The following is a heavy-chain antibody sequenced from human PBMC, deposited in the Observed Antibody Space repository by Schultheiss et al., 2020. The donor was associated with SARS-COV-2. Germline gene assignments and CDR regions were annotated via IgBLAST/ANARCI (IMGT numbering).Heavy chain of an antibody. V-gene: IGHV3-30*04. Sequence: GGSLRLSCAASGFTFSSYAMHWVRQAPGKGLEWVAVISYDGSNKYYADSVKGRFTISRDNSKNTLYLQMNSLRAEDTAVYYCARDRLEERYYGMDVWGQGTTVTVSS. CDR3: ARDRLEERYYGMDV. D-gene: IGHD1-1*01. J-gene: IGHJ6*02. CDR2: ISYDGSNK. CDR1: GFTFSSYA.